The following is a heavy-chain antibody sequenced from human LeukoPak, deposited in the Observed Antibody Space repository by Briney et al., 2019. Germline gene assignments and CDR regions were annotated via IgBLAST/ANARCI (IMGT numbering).Heavy chain of an antibody. CDR3: ARQDYGGNFPAWYFDL. J-gene: IGHJ2*01. D-gene: IGHD4-23*01. V-gene: IGHV4-59*01. CDR2: IYYSGST. CDR1: GGSISSYY. Sequence: SETLSLTCTVSGGSISSYYWSWIRQPPGKGLEWIGYIYYSGSTNYNPSLKSRVTISVDTSKNQFSLKLSSVTAADTAVYYCARQDYGGNFPAWYFDLWGRGTLVTVSS.